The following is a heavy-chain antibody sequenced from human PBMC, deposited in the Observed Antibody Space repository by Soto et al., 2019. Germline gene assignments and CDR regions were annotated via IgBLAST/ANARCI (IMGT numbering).Heavy chain of an antibody. V-gene: IGHV3-48*02. D-gene: IGHD3-10*01. CDR3: ARDVGGYGSGSYQYYFDY. J-gene: IGHJ4*02. CDR2: ISSSSSTI. CDR1: GFTFSSYS. Sequence: ESVGGLVQPGGSLRLSCAASGFTFSSYSMNWVRQAPGKGLEWVSYISSSSSTIYYADSVKGRFTISRDNAKNSLYLQMNSLRDEDTAVYYCARDVGGYGSGSYQYYFDYWGQGTLVTVSS.